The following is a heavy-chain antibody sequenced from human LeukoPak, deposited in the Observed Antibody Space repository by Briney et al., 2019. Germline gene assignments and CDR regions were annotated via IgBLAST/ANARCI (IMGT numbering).Heavy chain of an antibody. Sequence: GALLLLCCAAGVTSISYDMRWVRRAPRKGVEWVSAITSNGGSTNYDDSVKGRFTISRDNSKNTVFLQLISVRAADKAVYYCVKDSIEWVPPATYGFDIWGQGTMVTVSS. J-gene: IGHJ3*02. V-gene: IGHV3-23*02. CDR1: GVTSISYD. D-gene: IGHD1-26*01. CDR3: VKDSIEWVPPATYGFDI. CDR2: ITSNGGST.